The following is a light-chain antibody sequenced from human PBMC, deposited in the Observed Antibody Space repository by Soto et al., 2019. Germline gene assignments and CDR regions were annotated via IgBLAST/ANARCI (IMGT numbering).Light chain of an antibody. Sequence: QSALTQPASVSASPGQSITISCTGTSSDVGGYNCVSWYQQHPGKAPKLMIYDVSNWPSGASNRFSGSKSGNTASLTISGLQAEDEADYFCSSCTSSSTPVVFGGVTKVTVL. J-gene: IGLJ2*01. CDR1: SSDVGGYNC. V-gene: IGLV2-14*01. CDR3: SSCTSSSTPVV. CDR2: DVS.